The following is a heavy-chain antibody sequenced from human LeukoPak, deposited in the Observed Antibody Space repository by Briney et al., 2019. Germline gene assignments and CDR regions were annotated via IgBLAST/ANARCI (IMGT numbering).Heavy chain of an antibody. J-gene: IGHJ4*02. D-gene: IGHD6-13*01. CDR1: GFTFSSYG. CDR2: IWYDGSNK. CDR3: ARGKPAAGPFDY. Sequence: PGGSLRLSCAASGFTFSSYGMHWVRQAPGKGLEWVAVIWYDGSNKYYADSVKGRFTISRDNSKNTLYLQMNSLRGEDTAVYYCARGKPAAGPFDYWGQGTLVTVSS. V-gene: IGHV3-33*01.